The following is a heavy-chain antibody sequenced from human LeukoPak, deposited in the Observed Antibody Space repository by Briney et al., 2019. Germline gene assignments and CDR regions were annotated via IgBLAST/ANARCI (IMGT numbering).Heavy chain of an antibody. CDR1: GYSISSGYY. D-gene: IGHD1-7*01. V-gene: IGHV4-38-2*02. Sequence: PSETLSLTCTVSGYSISSGYYWGWIRQPPGKGLEWIGSIYHSGSTYYNPSLKSRVTISVDTSKNQFFLKLSSVTAAATAVYYWARVNWNLDWFDPWGQGTLVTVSS. J-gene: IGHJ5*02. CDR2: IYHSGST. CDR3: ARVNWNLDWFDP.